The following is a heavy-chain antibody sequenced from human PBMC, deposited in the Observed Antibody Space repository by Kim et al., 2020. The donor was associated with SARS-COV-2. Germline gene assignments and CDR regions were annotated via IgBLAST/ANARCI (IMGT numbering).Heavy chain of an antibody. V-gene: IGHV3-30-3*01. D-gene: IGHD6-19*01. CDR2: ISYDGTNK. CDR1: GFIFSSYA. J-gene: IGHJ4*02. Sequence: GGSLRLSCAASGFIFSSYAMHWVRQAPGKGLEWVAVISYDGTNKYYADSVKGRLTISRDNSKKTLYVQMNSLRAEDTAVYYCARDYDSSGWYGYVGYWGQGTLVTVSS. CDR3: ARDYDSSGWYGYVGY.